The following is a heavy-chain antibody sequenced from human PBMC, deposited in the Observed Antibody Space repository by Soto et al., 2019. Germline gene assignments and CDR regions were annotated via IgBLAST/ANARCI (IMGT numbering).Heavy chain of an antibody. CDR2: INSDGSST. Sequence: GGSLRLSCAASGFTFSSYWMHWVRQAPGKGLVWVSRINSDGSSTSYADSVKGRFTISRDNAKNTLYLQMNSLRAEDTAVYYCERERGNSGSYLGVYYYYGMDVWGQGTTVTVSS. V-gene: IGHV3-74*01. D-gene: IGHD1-26*01. J-gene: IGHJ6*02. CDR1: GFTFSSYW. CDR3: ERERGNSGSYLGVYYYYGMDV.